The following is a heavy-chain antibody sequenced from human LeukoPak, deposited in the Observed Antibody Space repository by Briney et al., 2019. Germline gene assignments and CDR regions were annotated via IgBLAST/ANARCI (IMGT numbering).Heavy chain of an antibody. J-gene: IGHJ6*02. V-gene: IGHV3-66*02. CDR1: GFTVSSNY. CDR2: MYSGGIT. CDR3: AREEMTTVSASYYFFALDV. D-gene: IGHD4-11*01. Sequence: GGSLRLSCEASGFTVSSNYMTWVRQAPGKGLEWLSVMYSGGITYHADSVKGRFTISRDNSENTLYLQMYSLRPDDTAVYYCAREEMTTVSASYYFFALDVWGQGATVTVSS.